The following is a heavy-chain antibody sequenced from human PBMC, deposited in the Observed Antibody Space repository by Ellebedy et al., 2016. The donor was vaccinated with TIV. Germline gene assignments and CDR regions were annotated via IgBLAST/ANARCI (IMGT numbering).Heavy chain of an antibody. CDR1: GFTVSSNY. D-gene: IGHD4-17*01. CDR2: IYSGGST. CDR3: ARRGYGDYPDAFDI. Sequence: GESLKISCAASGFTVSSNYMSWVRQAPGKGLEWVSVIYSGGSTYYADSVKGRFTISRDNSKNTLYLQMNSLRAEDTAVYYCARRGYGDYPDAFDIWGQGTMVTVSS. J-gene: IGHJ3*02. V-gene: IGHV3-66*04.